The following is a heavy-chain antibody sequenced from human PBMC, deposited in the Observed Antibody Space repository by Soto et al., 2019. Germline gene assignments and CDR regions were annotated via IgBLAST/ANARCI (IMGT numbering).Heavy chain of an antibody. CDR1: GFTFSSYS. J-gene: IGHJ6*02. CDR3: ARFQGDLDFDWLSYGPMWYYYGMDV. V-gene: IGHV3-21*01. Sequence: GSLRLSCAASGFTFSSYSMNWVRQAPGKGLEWVSSISSSSSYIYYADSVKGRFTISRDNAKNSLYLQMNSLRAEDTAVYYCARFQGDLDFDWLSYGPMWYYYGMDVWGQGTKVTVSS. D-gene: IGHD3-9*01. CDR2: ISSSSSYI.